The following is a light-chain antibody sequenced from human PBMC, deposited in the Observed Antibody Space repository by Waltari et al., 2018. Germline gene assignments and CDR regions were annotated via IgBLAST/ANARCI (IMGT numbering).Light chain of an antibody. Sequence: QSVLTQPPPASGPPGQRVTISCPGSSPNTGSTFVSWYQQLPGTAPKLLIYRNDMRPSGVPDRFSGSKSDTSASLAISDLRSEDEADYYCAAWDDSLTGFVFGTGTEVTAL. CDR2: RND. V-gene: IGLV1-47*01. CDR1: SPNTGSTF. CDR3: AAWDDSLTGFV. J-gene: IGLJ1*01.